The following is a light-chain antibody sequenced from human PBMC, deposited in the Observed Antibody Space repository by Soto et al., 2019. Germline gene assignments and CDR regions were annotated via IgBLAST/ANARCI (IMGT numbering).Light chain of an antibody. CDR2: EDS. CDR1: SSDVGNYNL. CDR3: CSYAGRSTVV. J-gene: IGLJ2*01. V-gene: IGLV2-23*01. Sequence: QSVLTQPASVSGSPGQSITISCTGTSSDVGNYNLVSWYQHHPGKAPKLMIYEDSKRPSGISNRFSGSKSGNTASLTISGLQAEDEADYYCCSYAGRSTVVFGGGTKVTVL.